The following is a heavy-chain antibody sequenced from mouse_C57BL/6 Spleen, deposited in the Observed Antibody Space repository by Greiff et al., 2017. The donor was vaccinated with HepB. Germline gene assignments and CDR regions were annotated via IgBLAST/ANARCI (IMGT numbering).Heavy chain of an antibody. D-gene: IGHD1-1*01. J-gene: IGHJ2*01. Sequence: EVQLQESGAELVRPGASVKLSCTASGFNIKDDYMHWVKQRPEQGLEWIGWIDPENGDTEYASKFQGKATITADTSSNTAYLQLSSLTSEDTAVYYCSTAYYGGGYWGQGTTLTVSS. CDR3: STAYYGGGY. CDR1: GFNIKDDY. CDR2: IDPENGDT. V-gene: IGHV14-4*01.